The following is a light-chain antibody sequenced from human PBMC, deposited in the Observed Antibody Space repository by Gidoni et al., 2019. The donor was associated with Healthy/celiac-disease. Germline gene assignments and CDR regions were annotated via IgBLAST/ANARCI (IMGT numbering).Light chain of an antibody. J-gene: IGLJ2*01. CDR3: QVWDSSSDHVV. CDR2: DDS. V-gene: IGLV3-21*02. Sequence: SYVLTQPPSVSVAPGQTARITVGGNNIGSKSVHWYPQKPGQAPVLVVYDDSDRPSGIPERSSGSNSGNTAPLTISRVEAGDEADYYCQVWDSSSDHVVFGGGTKLTVL. CDR1: NIGSKS.